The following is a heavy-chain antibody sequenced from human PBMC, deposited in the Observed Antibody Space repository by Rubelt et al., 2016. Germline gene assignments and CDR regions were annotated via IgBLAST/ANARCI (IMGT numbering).Heavy chain of an antibody. D-gene: IGHD6-13*01. CDR3: ARDRQQHYYYYGMDV. J-gene: IGHJ6*02. CDR2: INPNSGGT. CDR1: GYTFTSYG. V-gene: IGHV1-2*04. Sequence: QVQLVQSGAEVKKPGASVKVSCKASGYTFTSYGISWVRQAPGQGLEWMGWINPNSGGTNYAQKFQGWVTMTRDTSISTAYMVRSRLRSDDTAVYYCARDRQQHYYYYGMDVWGQGTTVTVSS.